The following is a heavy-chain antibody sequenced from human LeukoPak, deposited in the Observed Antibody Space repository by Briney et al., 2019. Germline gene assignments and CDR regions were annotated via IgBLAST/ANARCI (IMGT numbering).Heavy chain of an antibody. D-gene: IGHD6-13*01. V-gene: IGHV1-46*01. CDR2: INPSGGST. Sequence: ASVKVSCKASGYTFTSYYMHWVREAPGQGLEWMGIINPSGGSTSYAQKFQGRVTMTRDTSTCTVYMELSSLRSEDTAVYYCARALGYSSSWANWFDPWGQGTLVTVSS. J-gene: IGHJ5*02. CDR3: ARALGYSSSWANWFDP. CDR1: GYTFTSYY.